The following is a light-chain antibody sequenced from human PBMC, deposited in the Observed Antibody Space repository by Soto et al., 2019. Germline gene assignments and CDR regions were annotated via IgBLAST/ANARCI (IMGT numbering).Light chain of an antibody. J-gene: IGKJ2*01. Sequence: EIVMTQSPATLSVSPGERATLSCRASQSVSSDLAWYQQTPGQAPRLLIYGASTRATGIPARFSGSGSGTEFTLTISSLQSEDFAFYYCHQYNKWPPRYTFGQGTKLEIK. CDR3: HQYNKWPPRYT. CDR1: QSVSSD. CDR2: GAS. V-gene: IGKV3-15*01.